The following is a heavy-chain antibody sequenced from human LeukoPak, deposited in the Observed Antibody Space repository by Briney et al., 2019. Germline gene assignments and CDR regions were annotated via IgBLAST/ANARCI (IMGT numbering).Heavy chain of an antibody. CDR2: INPSGDST. J-gene: IGHJ4*02. CDR3: ATVRYYDSPGDSDYFDF. CDR1: GYSFTSYY. V-gene: IGHV1-46*01. Sequence: GASVKVSCKASGYSFTSYYMHWVRQAPGQGLEWMGIINPSGDSTSYAQKFQGRVTMTEDTSTDTAYMELSSLRSDDTAVYYCATVRYYDSPGDSDYFDFWGQGTLVTVSS. D-gene: IGHD3-22*01.